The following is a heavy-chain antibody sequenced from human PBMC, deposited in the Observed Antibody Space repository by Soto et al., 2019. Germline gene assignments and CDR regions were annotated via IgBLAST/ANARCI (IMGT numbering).Heavy chain of an antibody. V-gene: IGHV1-69*06. Sequence: GASVKVSCKASGGTFSSYASSWVRRAPGQGLEWMGGIIPIFGTANYAQKFQGRVTITADKSTSTAYMELSSLRSEDTAVYYCASIAVAGTYYYGMDVWGQGTTVTVPS. J-gene: IGHJ6*02. CDR3: ASIAVAGTYYYGMDV. D-gene: IGHD6-19*01. CDR2: IIPIFGTA. CDR1: GGTFSSYA.